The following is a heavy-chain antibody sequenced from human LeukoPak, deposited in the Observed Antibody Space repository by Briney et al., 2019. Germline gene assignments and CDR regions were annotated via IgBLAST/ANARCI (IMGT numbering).Heavy chain of an antibody. CDR1: GFTFGDYA. CDR3: TRAGGLGDGFLIDY. CDR2: IRSKIYGGTP. J-gene: IGHJ4*02. V-gene: IGHV3-49*04. Sequence: GGSLRLSCTASGFTFGDYAMTWVRQAPGKGLEWVGFIRSKIYGGTPEYAASVRGRFTISRDDSKSIAYLQMNSLKTEDTAVYYCTRAGGLGDGFLIDYWGQGTLVTVSS. D-gene: IGHD5-24*01.